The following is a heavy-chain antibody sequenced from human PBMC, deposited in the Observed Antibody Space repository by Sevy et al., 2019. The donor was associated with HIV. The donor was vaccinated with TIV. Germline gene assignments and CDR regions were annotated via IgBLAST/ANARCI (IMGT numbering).Heavy chain of an antibody. CDR3: AREGGFQTDSGNWFDP. CDR1: GGCMSSGGYY. CDR2: IYYSGST. J-gene: IGHJ5*02. Sequence: SETLSLTCTVSGGCMSSGGYYWSWIRQHPGKGLEWIGYIYYSGSTYYNPSLKSRVTISVDTSKNQFSLKLSSVTAADTAVYYCAREGGFQTDSGNWFDPWGQGPLVTVSS. V-gene: IGHV4-31*03. D-gene: IGHD3-10*01.